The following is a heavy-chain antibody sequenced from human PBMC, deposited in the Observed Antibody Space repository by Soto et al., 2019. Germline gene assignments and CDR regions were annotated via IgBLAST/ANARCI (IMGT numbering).Heavy chain of an antibody. D-gene: IGHD3-10*01. CDR2: MNPNSGNT. V-gene: IGHV1-8*02. Sequence: VASVKVSCKASGYTFNNYDIHWVRQAPGHGLEWMGWMNPNSGNTGYAQNFRGRVTMTQNTAIGTAYMELSSLRSDDTATYYCTRAYGAETLDFWGQGTRVT. CDR3: TRAYGAETLDF. CDR1: GYTFNNYD. J-gene: IGHJ4*02.